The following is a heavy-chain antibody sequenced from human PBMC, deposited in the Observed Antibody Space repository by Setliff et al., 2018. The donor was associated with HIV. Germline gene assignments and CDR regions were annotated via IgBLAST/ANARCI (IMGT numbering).Heavy chain of an antibody. D-gene: IGHD3-22*01. V-gene: IGHV3-23*01. J-gene: IGHJ4*02. CDR1: GFTFSSYA. CDR2: ISSTGGTT. CDR3: AKTYYYDSSGYYYFDS. Sequence: GGSLRLSCAASGFTFSSYAMSWVRQAPGKGLEWVSGISSTGGTTYYADSVKGRFTISRDNSKNTLFLQMNSLRAEDTAVYYCAKTYYYDSSGYYYFDSWGQGALVTVSS.